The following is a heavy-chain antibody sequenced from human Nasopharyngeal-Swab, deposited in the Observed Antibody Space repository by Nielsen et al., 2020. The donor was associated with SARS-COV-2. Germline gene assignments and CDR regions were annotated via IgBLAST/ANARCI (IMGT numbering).Heavy chain of an antibody. V-gene: IGHV3-33*06. CDR2: IWYDGSNK. J-gene: IGHJ6*03. CDR3: AKQVSGGTYYYHYYMDV. D-gene: IGHD2-15*01. CDR1: GFTFSSYG. Sequence: GESLKISCAASGFTFSSYGMHWVRQAPGKGLEWVAVIWYDGSNKYYADSMKGRFTISRDNSKNTLYLQMNSLRADDTAVYYCAKQVSGGTYYYHYYMDVWGKGTTVTVSS.